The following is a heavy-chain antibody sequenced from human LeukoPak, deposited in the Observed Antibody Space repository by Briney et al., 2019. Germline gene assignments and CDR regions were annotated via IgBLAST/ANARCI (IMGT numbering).Heavy chain of an antibody. J-gene: IGHJ5*02. D-gene: IGHD1-26*01. CDR3: ARAGSGRSPDWFDP. CDR2: ISSSGGTI. Sequence: GGSLRLSCAASGFTFSSYEMNWVRQAPGKGLEWVSYISSSGGTIYYADSVKGRFTISRDNAKKSLYLQMSSLRAEDTAVYYCARAGSGRSPDWFDPWGQGTLVTVSS. CDR1: GFTFSSYE. V-gene: IGHV3-48*03.